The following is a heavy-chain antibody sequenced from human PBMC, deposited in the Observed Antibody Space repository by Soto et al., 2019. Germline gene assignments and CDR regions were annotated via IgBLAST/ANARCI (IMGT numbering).Heavy chain of an antibody. Sequence: PGGSLRLSCASSGFIFSSYVMHWVRQAPGKGLEWVAVISYDGSNKYYADSVKGRFTISRENSKNTLYLQMNSLRAEDTAVYYCAKDRDYDFWSGQFDYWGQGTLVTVSS. CDR1: GFIFSSYV. D-gene: IGHD3-3*01. CDR3: AKDRDYDFWSGQFDY. CDR2: ISYDGSNK. J-gene: IGHJ4*02. V-gene: IGHV3-30*18.